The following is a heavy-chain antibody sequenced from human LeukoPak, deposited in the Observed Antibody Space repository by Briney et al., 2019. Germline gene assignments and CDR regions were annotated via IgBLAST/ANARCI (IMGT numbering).Heavy chain of an antibody. CDR3: VAYYYDSNGYYFVDY. CDR2: INHRGST. V-gene: IGHV4-34*01. CDR1: GGSFSGYY. D-gene: IGHD3-22*01. Sequence: PSETLSLTCAVYGGSFSGYYWSWIRQPPGKGLEWIGDINHRGSTNYKPSLKSRVTISVDTSKNQYSLKLSSVTAADTAVYYCVAYYYDSNGYYFVDYWGQGTPVTVSS. J-gene: IGHJ4*02.